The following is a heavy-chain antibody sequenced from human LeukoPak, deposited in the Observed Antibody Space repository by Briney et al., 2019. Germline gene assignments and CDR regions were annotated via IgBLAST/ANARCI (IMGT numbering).Heavy chain of an antibody. Sequence: ASVKVSCKASGYSFTSYGISWVRQAPGQGLEWKGWISAYNGNTNYAQKLQGRVTMTTDTSTSTAYMELRSLRSDDTAVYYCARDHGVGASSSWFDPWGQGTLVTVSS. CDR3: ARDHGVGASSSWFDP. V-gene: IGHV1-18*01. J-gene: IGHJ5*02. CDR2: ISAYNGNT. D-gene: IGHD1-26*01. CDR1: GYSFTSYG.